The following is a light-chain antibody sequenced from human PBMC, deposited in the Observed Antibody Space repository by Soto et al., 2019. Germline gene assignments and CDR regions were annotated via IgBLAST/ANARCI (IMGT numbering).Light chain of an antibody. J-gene: IGLJ3*02. CDR1: SSDVGGYNY. Sequence: QSVLTQPRSVSGSPGQSVTISCTGTSSDVGGYNYVSWYQQYPGKAPKLMSYDVNKWPSGVPDRFSGSKAGTTASLTIYGFQAEDEADYYCCSYAGSYTWVFGGGTKLTVL. CDR3: CSYAGSYTWV. CDR2: DVN. V-gene: IGLV2-11*01.